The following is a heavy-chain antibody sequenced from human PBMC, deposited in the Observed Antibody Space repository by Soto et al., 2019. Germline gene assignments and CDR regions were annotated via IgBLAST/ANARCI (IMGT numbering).Heavy chain of an antibody. CDR1: GGSFSGYY. CDR3: ARGRYDYIWGSYRQNYFDY. Sequence: QVQLQQWGAGLLKPSETLSLTCAVYGGSFSGYYWSWMRQPPGKGLEWMGEINHSGSTNYNPSPKSRVTISVDTSKNQFSLKLSSVPAANPAVYYCARGRYDYIWGSYRQNYFDYRGQGTLVTVSS. V-gene: IGHV4-34*01. J-gene: IGHJ4*02. D-gene: IGHD3-16*02. CDR2: INHSGST.